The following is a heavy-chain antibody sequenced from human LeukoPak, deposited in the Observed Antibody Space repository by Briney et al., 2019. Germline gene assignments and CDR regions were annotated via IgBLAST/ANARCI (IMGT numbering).Heavy chain of an antibody. J-gene: IGHJ4*02. Sequence: SETLSLTCTVSGGSIRSHYWSWIRQPPGKGLEWIGYIYYSGSTNYNPSLKSRVTISVDTSKSQFSLKLSSVTAADTAVYYCATEYYDSSGFYLVDYWGQGTLVTVSS. V-gene: IGHV4-59*11. D-gene: IGHD3-22*01. CDR3: ATEYYDSSGFYLVDY. CDR2: IYYSGST. CDR1: GGSIRSHY.